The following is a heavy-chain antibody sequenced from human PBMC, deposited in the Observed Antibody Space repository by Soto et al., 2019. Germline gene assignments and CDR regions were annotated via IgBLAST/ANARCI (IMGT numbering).Heavy chain of an antibody. V-gene: IGHV4-4*02. CDR3: VHHGGVPYHHDF. CDR1: GGSLSSSSW. J-gene: IGHJ4*02. D-gene: IGHD2-2*01. CDR2: IFYSGSA. Sequence: PSETLSLTCAVSGGSLSSSSWWSWVRQPPGKTLEWLGEIFYSGSAKYNPSLNSRVTISADQSKNDFSLRLSSVTAADTAVYYCVHHGGVPYHHDFWGQGXLVTVS.